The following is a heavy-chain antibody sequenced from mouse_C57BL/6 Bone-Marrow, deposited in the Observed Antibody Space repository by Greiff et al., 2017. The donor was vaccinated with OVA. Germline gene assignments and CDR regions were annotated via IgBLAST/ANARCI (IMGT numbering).Heavy chain of an antibody. D-gene: IGHD2-3*01. Sequence: QVQLQQSGPGLVAPSQSLSITCTVSGFSLTSYGVSWVRQPPGKGLEWLGVIWGDGSTNYHSALISRLSISKDNSKSQVFLKLNSLQNDDTATYYCAKKPDGYYGSAMDYWGQGTSVTVSP. CDR1: GFSLTSYG. J-gene: IGHJ4*01. CDR2: IWGDGST. CDR3: AKKPDGYYGSAMDY. V-gene: IGHV2-3*01.